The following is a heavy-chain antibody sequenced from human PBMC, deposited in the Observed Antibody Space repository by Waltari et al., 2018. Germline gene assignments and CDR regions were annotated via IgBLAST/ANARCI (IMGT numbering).Heavy chain of an antibody. J-gene: IGHJ5*02. V-gene: IGHV1-2*06. CDR2: MNPNSGDK. CDR3: ARESAFSTSWYPGFDP. CDR1: GYTLTSYY. Sequence: QVQLVQSGAEVKKPGASVKVSCKASGYTLTSYYMHWVRQAPGQGLEWRGRMNPNSGDKNYARKVQDRVTMTRDTSVNTAYMVVGRLTSDDTAVYFCARESAFSTSWYPGFDPWGQGTLVTVAS. D-gene: IGHD2-2*01.